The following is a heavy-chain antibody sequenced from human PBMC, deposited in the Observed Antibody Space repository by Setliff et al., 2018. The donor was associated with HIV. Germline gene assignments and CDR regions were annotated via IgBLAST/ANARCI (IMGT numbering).Heavy chain of an antibody. V-gene: IGHV3-64D*09. Sequence: GGSLRLSCSASGFTFSSYVMHWVRQAPGKGLEYVSAISSNGGSTYYADSVKGRFTISRDNSKNTLYLQMSSLRVEDTAVYYCARDTEYGDYADIWGQGTMVTVSS. J-gene: IGHJ3*02. D-gene: IGHD4-17*01. CDR2: ISSNGGST. CDR1: GFTFSSYV. CDR3: ARDTEYGDYADI.